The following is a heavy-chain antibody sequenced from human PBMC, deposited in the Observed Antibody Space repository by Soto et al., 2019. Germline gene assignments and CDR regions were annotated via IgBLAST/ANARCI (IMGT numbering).Heavy chain of an antibody. Sequence: QVQLVESGGGVVQPGRSLRLSCAASGFTFSSYGMHWVRQAPGKGLEWVAVIWYDGSNKYYADSVKGRFTISRDNSKNTLYLQMNSLRAEDTAVYYCARDRAGDYDFWSGATDSADYWGQGTLVTVSS. CDR2: IWYDGSNK. D-gene: IGHD3-3*01. V-gene: IGHV3-33*01. CDR3: ARDRAGDYDFWSGATDSADY. J-gene: IGHJ4*02. CDR1: GFTFSSYG.